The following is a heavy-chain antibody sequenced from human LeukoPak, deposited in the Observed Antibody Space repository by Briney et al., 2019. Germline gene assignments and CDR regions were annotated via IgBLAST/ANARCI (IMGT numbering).Heavy chain of an antibody. CDR2: VYGRVTI. CDR1: AGSISRFY. D-gene: IGHD3-10*01. CDR3: ARDSGTTGEVKFDP. Sequence: SETRSLTCTVAAGSISRFYWSCVRQPAGKGPEWIWRVYGRVTITYNPCLESRVTMSVDTSKNQFSLQLRSVTAADTAVYYCARDSGTTGEVKFDPWGQGILVTVSS. V-gene: IGHV4-4*07. J-gene: IGHJ5*02.